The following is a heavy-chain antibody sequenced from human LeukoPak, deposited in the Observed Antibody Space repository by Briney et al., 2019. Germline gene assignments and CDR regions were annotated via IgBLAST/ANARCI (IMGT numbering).Heavy chain of an antibody. CDR3: ASRDQAAAGTDY. Sequence: PGGSLRLSCAASGFTFSSYAIHWVRQAPGKGLEWVAVISYDGSNKYYADSVKGRFTISRDNSKNTLYLQMNSLRAEDTAVYYCASRDQAAAGTDYWGQGTLVTVSS. CDR2: ISYDGSNK. D-gene: IGHD6-13*01. J-gene: IGHJ4*02. V-gene: IGHV3-30-3*01. CDR1: GFTFSSYA.